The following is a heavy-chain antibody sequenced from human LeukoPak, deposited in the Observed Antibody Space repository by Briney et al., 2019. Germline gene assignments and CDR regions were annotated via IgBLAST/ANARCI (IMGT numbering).Heavy chain of an antibody. D-gene: IGHD3-16*01. V-gene: IGHV5-51*01. CDR2: IYPGDSDT. Sequence: GESLKISCKGSEYSFTSYWIGWVRQMPGKGLEWMGLIYPGDSDTRYSPSFEGQVTISADKSISTAYLQWSSLKASDTAMYYCARRYHYEMSDGFDIWGQGTMVTVFS. CDR3: ARRYHYEMSDGFDI. CDR1: EYSFTSYW. J-gene: IGHJ3*02.